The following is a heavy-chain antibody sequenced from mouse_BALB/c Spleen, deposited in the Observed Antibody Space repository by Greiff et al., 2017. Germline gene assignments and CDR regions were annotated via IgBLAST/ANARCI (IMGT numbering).Heavy chain of an antibody. CDR1: GYTFTSYW. CDR2: IYPGSGST. V-gene: IGHV1S22*01. D-gene: IGHD2-3*01. Sequence: LKQPGSELVRPGASVKLSCKASGYTFTSYWMHWVKQRPGQGLEWIGNIYPGSGSTNYNEKFKSKATLTVDTSSSTAYMQLSSLASEDSALYYFARDGIDYYAMDYWGQGTSVTVSS. CDR3: ARDGIDYYAMDY. J-gene: IGHJ4*01.